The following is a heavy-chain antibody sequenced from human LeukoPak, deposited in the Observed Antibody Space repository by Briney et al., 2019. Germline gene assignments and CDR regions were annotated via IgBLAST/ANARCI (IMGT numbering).Heavy chain of an antibody. V-gene: IGHV3-33*01. Sequence: GRSPGLSCAASGFTFSSYGMHWVRQAPGKGLEWVAVIWYDGSNKYYADSVKGRFTISRGNSKNTLYLQMNSLRAEDTAVYHCARVRERWLQLGWFDPWGQGTLVTVSS. J-gene: IGHJ5*02. CDR3: ARVRERWLQLGWFDP. CDR1: GFTFSSYG. D-gene: IGHD5-24*01. CDR2: IWYDGSNK.